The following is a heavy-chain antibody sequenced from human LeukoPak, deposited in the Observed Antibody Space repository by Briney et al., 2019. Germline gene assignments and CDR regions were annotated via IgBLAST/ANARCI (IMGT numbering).Heavy chain of an antibody. Sequence: GGSLRLSCEASGFTFSSYSMNWVRQAPGKGLEWISYISTSTTTIYYANSVKGRFTISRDNAKNSLYLQMNSLRAEDTAVYYCARDGSGRVPEMSAPDYWGQGTLVTVSS. J-gene: IGHJ4*02. CDR1: GFTFSSYS. D-gene: IGHD3-10*01. CDR3: ARDGSGRVPEMSAPDY. CDR2: ISTSTTTI. V-gene: IGHV3-48*01.